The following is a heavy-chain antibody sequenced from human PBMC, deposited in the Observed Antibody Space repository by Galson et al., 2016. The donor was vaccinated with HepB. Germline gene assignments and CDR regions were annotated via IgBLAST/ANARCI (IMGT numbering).Heavy chain of an antibody. CDR1: GFTFSSYA. Sequence: SLRLSCAASGFTFSSYAMHWVRQAPGKGLEWVAVISNDGSKKNYADSVKGRFPISRDNSKNTLYLQMNSLRAEDTAVYYCAKGLRYNAFMGGYYFDSWGQGTLVAVSS. CDR3: AKGLRYNAFMGGYYFDS. V-gene: IGHV3-30*04. CDR2: ISNDGSKK. J-gene: IGHJ4*02. D-gene: IGHD5-12*01.